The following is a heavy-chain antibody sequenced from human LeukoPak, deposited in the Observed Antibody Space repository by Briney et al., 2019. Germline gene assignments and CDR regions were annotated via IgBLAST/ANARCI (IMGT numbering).Heavy chain of an antibody. Sequence: SETLSLTCAVYGGSFSGYYWSWIRQPPGKGLEWIGEISHSGSTNYNPSLKSRVTISVDTSKNQFSLKLSSVTAADTAVYYCARGGSCSSTSCYAILGFDPWGQGTLVTVPS. V-gene: IGHV4-34*01. CDR3: ARGGSCSSTSCYAILGFDP. CDR2: ISHSGST. J-gene: IGHJ5*02. CDR1: GGSFSGYY. D-gene: IGHD2-2*01.